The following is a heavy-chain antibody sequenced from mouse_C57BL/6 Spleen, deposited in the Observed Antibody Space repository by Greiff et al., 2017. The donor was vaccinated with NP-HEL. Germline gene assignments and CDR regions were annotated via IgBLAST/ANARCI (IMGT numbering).Heavy chain of an antibody. J-gene: IGHJ3*01. V-gene: IGHV3-6*01. CDR1: GYSITSGYY. CDR2: ISYDGSN. Sequence: EVKLQESGPGLVKPSQSLSLTCSVTGYSITSGYYWNWIRQFPGNKLEWMGYISYDGSNNYNPSLKNRISITRDTSKNQFFLKLNSVTTEDTATYYCAHYDYDDVFAHWGQGTLVTVSA. D-gene: IGHD2-4*01. CDR3: AHYDYDDVFAH.